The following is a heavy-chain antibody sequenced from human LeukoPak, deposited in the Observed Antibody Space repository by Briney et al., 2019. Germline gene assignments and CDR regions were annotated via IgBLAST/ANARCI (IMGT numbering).Heavy chain of an antibody. CDR3: AELGITMIGGV. CDR1: GFPFSAYE. J-gene: IGHJ6*04. D-gene: IGHD3-10*02. CDR2: ISVSGDTI. Sequence: TGGSLRLSCAASGFPFSAYEMNWVRQAPGKGLEWVSYISVSGDTIYYADSVKGRFTISRDNAKNSLYLQMNSLRAEDTAVYYCAELGITMIGGVWGKGTTVTISS. V-gene: IGHV3-48*03.